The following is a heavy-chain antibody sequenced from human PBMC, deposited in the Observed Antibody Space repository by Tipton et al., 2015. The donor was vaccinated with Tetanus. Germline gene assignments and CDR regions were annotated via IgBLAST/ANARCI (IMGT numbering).Heavy chain of an antibody. CDR3: ASASSIRHGLDV. CDR1: GYTFTSYG. V-gene: IGHV1-8*01. J-gene: IGHJ6*02. Sequence: QSGPEVKKPGASVKVSCKASGYTFTSYGLNWVRKAAGRGFEWMGWLNTKSGSASYAQRFQGRVTMTTNTSITTAYMEVSSLTYEDTAVYYCASASSIRHGLDVWGHGTTVTVSS. CDR2: LNTKSGSA. D-gene: IGHD2-2*01.